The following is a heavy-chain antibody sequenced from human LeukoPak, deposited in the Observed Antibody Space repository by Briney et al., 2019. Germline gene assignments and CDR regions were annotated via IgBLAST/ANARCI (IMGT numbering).Heavy chain of an antibody. Sequence: PSETLSLTCAVYGGSFSGYYWSWIRQPPVKGLEWIGEINHSGSTNYNPSLKSRVTISVDTSKNQFSLKLSSVTAADTAVYYCARLDYDFWSGYYRTFDYWGQGTLVTVSS. CDR2: INHSGST. V-gene: IGHV4-34*01. CDR1: GGSFSGYY. J-gene: IGHJ4*02. CDR3: ARLDYDFWSGYYRTFDY. D-gene: IGHD3-3*01.